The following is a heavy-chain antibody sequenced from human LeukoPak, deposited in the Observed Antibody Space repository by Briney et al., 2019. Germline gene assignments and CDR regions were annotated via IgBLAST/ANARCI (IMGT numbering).Heavy chain of an antibody. J-gene: IGHJ6*04. Sequence: QPGGSLRLSRAASGFTFSSYGMHWVRQAPGKGLEWVAVISYDGTNKYYADSVKGRFTISRDNSKNTVYLQMNSLRAEDTAVYYCAKEGGIGGYYYGMDVWGKGTTVTVSS. CDR2: ISYDGTNK. V-gene: IGHV3-30*18. D-gene: IGHD3-16*01. CDR3: AKEGGIGGYYYGMDV. CDR1: GFTFSSYG.